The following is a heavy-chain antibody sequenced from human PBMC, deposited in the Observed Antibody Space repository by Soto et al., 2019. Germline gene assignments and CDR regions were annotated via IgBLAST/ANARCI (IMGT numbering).Heavy chain of an antibody. Sequence: QVQLVQSGAEVKKPGSSVKVSCKASGGTFSSYAISWVRQAPGQGLEWMGGIIPIFGTANYAQKLQGRVTITADESTSTAYMELSSLRSEYTAVYYCASYYDSRGPLCYWGQGTLVTVSS. CDR2: IIPIFGTA. D-gene: IGHD3-22*01. CDR1: GGTFSSYA. J-gene: IGHJ4*02. CDR3: ASYYDSRGPLCY. V-gene: IGHV1-69*01.